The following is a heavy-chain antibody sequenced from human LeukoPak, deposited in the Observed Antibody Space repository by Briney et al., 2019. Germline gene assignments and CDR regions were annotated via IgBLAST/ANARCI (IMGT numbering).Heavy chain of an antibody. D-gene: IGHD2-15*01. CDR3: AKATCSGASCFSNSRDAFDV. CDR2: IRYDGTSK. V-gene: IGHV3-30*02. J-gene: IGHJ3*01. Sequence: GGSLRLSCAASGFTFSSSGMHWVRQAPGKGLEWVAFIRYDGTSKYYADSVKGRFTISRDNSKNTVYLQMNSLRAEDSAVYYCAKATCSGASCFSNSRDAFDVWGQGTMVTVSS. CDR1: GFTFSSSG.